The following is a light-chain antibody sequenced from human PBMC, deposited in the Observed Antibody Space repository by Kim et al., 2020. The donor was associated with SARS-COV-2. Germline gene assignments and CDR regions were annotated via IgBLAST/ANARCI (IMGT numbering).Light chain of an antibody. J-gene: IGLJ2*01. V-gene: IGLV3-19*01. CDR2: GKN. CDR3: NSRDSGDKVI. CDR1: SLRSYY. Sequence: SSELTQDPDVSVALGQTVRITCQGDSLRSYYATWYQQKPGQAPMLVIYGKNNRPSGIPDRFSGSSSGNTASLTITGAQAEDEADYYCNSRDSGDKVIFGGGTQLTVL.